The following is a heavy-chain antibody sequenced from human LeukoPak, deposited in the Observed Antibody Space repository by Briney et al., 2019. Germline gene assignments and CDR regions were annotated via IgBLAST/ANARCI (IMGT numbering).Heavy chain of an antibody. D-gene: IGHD2/OR15-2a*01. CDR2: IDPNSGGT. V-gene: IGHV1-2*02. CDR1: GYTFTGYY. Sequence: ASVKVSCKASGYTFTGYYIHWVRQAPGQGLEWVGWIDPNSGGTTYAQKFQGRVTMTRDTSISTAYMELSSLISDDTAVYYCVRGNMGTQFDYWGQGTLVTVSS. J-gene: IGHJ4*02. CDR3: VRGNMGTQFDY.